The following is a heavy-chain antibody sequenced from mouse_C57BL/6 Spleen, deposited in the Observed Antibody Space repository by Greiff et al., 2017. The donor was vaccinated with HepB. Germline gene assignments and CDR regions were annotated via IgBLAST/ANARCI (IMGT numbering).Heavy chain of an antibody. J-gene: IGHJ3*01. CDR2: IDPSDSYT. CDR3: AREGRGAWFAY. D-gene: IGHD3-3*01. CDR1: GYTFTSYW. V-gene: IGHV1-59*01. Sequence: QVQLQQPGAELVRPGTSVKLSCKASGYTFTSYWMHWVKQRPGQGLEWIGVIDPSDSYTNYNQKFKGKATLTVDTSSSTAYMQLSSRTSEDSAVYYCAREGRGAWFAYWGQGTLVTVSA.